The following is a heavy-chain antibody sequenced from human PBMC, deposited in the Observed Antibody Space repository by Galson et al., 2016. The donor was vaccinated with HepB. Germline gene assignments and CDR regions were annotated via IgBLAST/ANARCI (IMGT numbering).Heavy chain of an antibody. Sequence: SLRLSCEASGFTFSSYGMHWVRQAPGKGQEWVAVISYDGSNKYYADTVKGRFTISRDNSKNTLYLQMNSLGAEDTAVYYCAKWGGSGYDWARLDYWGQGTLVTVSS. CDR1: GFTFSSYG. D-gene: IGHD5-12*01. V-gene: IGHV3-30*18. CDR2: ISYDGSNK. CDR3: AKWGGSGYDWARLDY. J-gene: IGHJ4*02.